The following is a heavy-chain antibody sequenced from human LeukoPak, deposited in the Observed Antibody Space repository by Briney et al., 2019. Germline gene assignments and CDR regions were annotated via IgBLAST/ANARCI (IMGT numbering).Heavy chain of an antibody. J-gene: IGHJ4*02. Sequence: GGSLRLSCTVSGFTVSSNSMSWVRQAPGKGLEWVSFIYSDNTHYSDSVKGRFTISRDNSKNTLYLQMNSPRAEDTAAYYCAKDGNWARFENWGQGTLVTVSS. D-gene: IGHD7-27*01. CDR2: IYSDNT. CDR1: GFTVSSNS. V-gene: IGHV3-53*01. CDR3: AKDGNWARFEN.